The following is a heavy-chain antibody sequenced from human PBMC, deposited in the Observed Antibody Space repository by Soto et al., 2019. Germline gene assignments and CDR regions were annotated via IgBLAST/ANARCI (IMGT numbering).Heavy chain of an antibody. D-gene: IGHD4-17*01. Sequence: PGGSLRLSCAASGFTFSDYYMSWIRQAPGKGLEWVSYISSSGSTIYYADSVKGRFTISRDNAKNSLYLQMNSLRAEDTAVYYCAKVSRSMTTVTTLVHFDYWGQGTLVTVSS. CDR1: GFTFSDYY. CDR2: ISSSGSTI. J-gene: IGHJ4*02. CDR3: AKVSRSMTTVTTLVHFDY. V-gene: IGHV3-11*01.